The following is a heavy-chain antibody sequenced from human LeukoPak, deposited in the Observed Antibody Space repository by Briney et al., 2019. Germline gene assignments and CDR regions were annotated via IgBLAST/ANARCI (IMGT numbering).Heavy chain of an antibody. CDR3: AKGLAAAGFAEYFQH. D-gene: IGHD6-13*01. J-gene: IGHJ1*01. CDR2: ISSSSSYT. CDR1: GFTFSDYY. V-gene: IGHV3-11*06. Sequence: PGGSLRLSCAASGFTFSDYYMSWIRQAPGKGLEWVSYISSSSSYTNYADSVKGRFTISRDNAKNSLYLQMNSLRDEDTAVYYCAKGLAAAGFAEYFQHWGQGTLVTVSS.